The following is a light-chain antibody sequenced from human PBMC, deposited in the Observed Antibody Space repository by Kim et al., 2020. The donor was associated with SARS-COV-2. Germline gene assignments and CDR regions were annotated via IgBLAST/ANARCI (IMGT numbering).Light chain of an antibody. Sequence: ASVADRVNITCRESQDIRNDLGWYQQNPGRAPKRLIYGASSLQSGVPSRFSGSGSGTEFTLTISSLQPGDFATYFCLQHNTYPITFGQGTRLEIK. CDR2: GAS. J-gene: IGKJ5*01. V-gene: IGKV1-17*01. CDR3: LQHNTYPIT. CDR1: QDIRND.